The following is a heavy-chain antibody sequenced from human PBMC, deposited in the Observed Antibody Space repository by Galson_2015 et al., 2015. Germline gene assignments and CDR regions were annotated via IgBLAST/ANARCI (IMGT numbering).Heavy chain of an antibody. J-gene: IGHJ6*02. V-gene: IGHV1-18*04. CDR3: ARDRGWSSSSISYGMDV. CDR1: GYTFTSYG. Sequence: SVKVSCKASGYTFTSYGISWVRQAPGQGLEWMGWISAYNSNTNYAQKLQGRVTMTTDTSTSTAYMELRSLRSDDTAVYYCARDRGWSSSSISYGMDVWGQGTTVTVSS. D-gene: IGHD6-13*01. CDR2: ISAYNSNT.